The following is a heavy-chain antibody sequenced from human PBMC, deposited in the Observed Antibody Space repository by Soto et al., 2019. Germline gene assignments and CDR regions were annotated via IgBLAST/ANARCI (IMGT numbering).Heavy chain of an antibody. CDR1: GGFFSRRNW. D-gene: IGHD3-22*01. Sequence: PSETLSLNRGVSGGFFSRRNWWTWIRQPPGKGLEWIGDILHTGHTDYSPSLRSRITISIDTSKKEFSLHLTSVTATDTAVYYCARSPRRVDGKWFFDYWGPGALVTVSS. CDR2: ILHTGHT. CDR3: ARSPRRVDGKWFFDY. V-gene: IGHV4-4*02. J-gene: IGHJ4*02.